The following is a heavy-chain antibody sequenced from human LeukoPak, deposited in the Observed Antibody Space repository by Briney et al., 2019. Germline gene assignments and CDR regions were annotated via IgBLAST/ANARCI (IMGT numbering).Heavy chain of an antibody. J-gene: IGHJ6*03. V-gene: IGHV1-8*01. CDR3: ARDLGGGDTAMVYYYYYMDV. D-gene: IGHD5-18*01. Sequence: ASVKVSCKASGYTFTSYDINWVRQATGQGLEWMGWMNPNSGNTGYAQKFQGRVTMTRNTSISTAYMELSSLRSEDTAVYYCARDLGGGDTAMVYYYYYMDVWGKGTTVTVSS. CDR2: MNPNSGNT. CDR1: GYTFTSYD.